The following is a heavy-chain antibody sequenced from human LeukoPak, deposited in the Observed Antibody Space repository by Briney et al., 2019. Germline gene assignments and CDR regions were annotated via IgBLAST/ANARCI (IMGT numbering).Heavy chain of an antibody. V-gene: IGHV3-74*01. CDR3: ARDDYGLDY. D-gene: IGHD4-17*01. CDR2: ISSDGSST. Sequence: GGSLRLSCAASGFTFSSYWMHWVRQAPGKGLVWVTRISSDGSSTSYADSVKGRFTISRDIAKNTLYLQMNSLTAEDTAVYYCARDDYGLDYWGQGTLVTVSS. CDR1: GFTFSSYW. J-gene: IGHJ4*02.